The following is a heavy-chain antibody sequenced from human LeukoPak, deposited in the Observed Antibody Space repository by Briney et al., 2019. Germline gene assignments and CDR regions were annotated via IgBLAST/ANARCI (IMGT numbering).Heavy chain of an antibody. J-gene: IGHJ4*02. CDR1: GYTFTSYG. D-gene: IGHD3-22*01. CDR2: ISAYNGNT. Sequence: ASVKVSCKASGYTFTSYGISWVRRAPGQGLEWMGWISAYNGNTNYAQKLQGRVTMTTDTSTSTAYMELRSLRSDDTAVYYCARWAGYYYDSSGYYVDYWGQGTLVTVSS. CDR3: ARWAGYYYDSSGYYVDY. V-gene: IGHV1-18*01.